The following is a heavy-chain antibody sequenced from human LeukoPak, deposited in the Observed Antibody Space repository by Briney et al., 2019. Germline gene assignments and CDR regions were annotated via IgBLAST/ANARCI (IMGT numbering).Heavy chain of an antibody. Sequence: ASVKVSCKASGGTFSSYAISWVRQAPGQGLEWMGGIIPIFGTANYAQKFQGRVTITADESTSTAYMELSSLRSEDTAVYYCARDGVGIVVVPAGLDYYYGMAVWGKGNTVTVSS. D-gene: IGHD2-2*01. CDR3: ARDGVGIVVVPAGLDYYYGMAV. CDR2: IIPIFGTA. CDR1: GGTFSSYA. J-gene: IGHJ6*04. V-gene: IGHV1-69*01.